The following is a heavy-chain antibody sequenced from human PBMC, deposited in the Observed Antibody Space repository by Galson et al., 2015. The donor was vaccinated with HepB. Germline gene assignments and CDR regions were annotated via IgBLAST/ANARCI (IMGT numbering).Heavy chain of an antibody. Sequence: SLRLSCAASGFTFSNSWMHWVRQAPGKGLVWVSRINTDGSSTSYADSVKGRFTISRDDSKNTLYLQMNSLKTEDTAVYYCARDPVDYGDFLDYYYGMDVWGQGTTVTVSS. J-gene: IGHJ6*02. CDR1: GFTFSNSW. CDR3: ARDPVDYGDFLDYYYGMDV. D-gene: IGHD4-17*01. CDR2: INTDGSST. V-gene: IGHV3-74*01.